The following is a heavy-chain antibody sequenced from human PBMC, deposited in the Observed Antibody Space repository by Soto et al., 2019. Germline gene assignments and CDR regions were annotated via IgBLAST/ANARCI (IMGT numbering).Heavy chain of an antibody. Sequence: QVQLVQSGPEVKKPGASVKVSCKTSGYTFTSFVISWVRQTPGHGLEWMGWITTDTGKTNYAQKFQARVPMTTDTTTSTAYMELRTLRSDDTALYYCAAGYPAFDYWGQGTLVTVCS. V-gene: IGHV1-18*01. J-gene: IGHJ4*02. D-gene: IGHD5-18*01. CDR2: ITTDTGKT. CDR1: GYTFTSFV. CDR3: AAGYPAFDY.